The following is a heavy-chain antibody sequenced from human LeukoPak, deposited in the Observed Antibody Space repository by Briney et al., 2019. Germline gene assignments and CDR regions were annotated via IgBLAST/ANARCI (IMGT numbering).Heavy chain of an antibody. CDR1: GYTFTGYY. J-gene: IGHJ5*02. Sequence: GASVKVSCKASGYTFTGYYMHWVRQAPGQGLEWMGWINPNSGGTNYAQKFQGRVTMTRDTSISTAYMELSRLRSDDTAVYYCARGSITMIVVVIGFDPWGQGTLVTVSS. CDR3: ARGSITMIVVVIGFDP. CDR2: INPNSGGT. V-gene: IGHV1-2*02. D-gene: IGHD3-22*01.